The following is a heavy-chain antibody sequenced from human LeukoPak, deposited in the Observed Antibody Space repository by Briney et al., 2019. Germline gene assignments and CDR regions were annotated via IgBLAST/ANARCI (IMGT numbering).Heavy chain of an antibody. CDR3: ARDRGRGYCSSTSCYTPPNWFDP. Sequence: KPSQTLSLTCTVSGGSISSGSYYWSWIRQPAVKGLEWIGRIYTSGSTNYNPSLKSRVTISVDTSKNQFSLKLSSVTAADTAVYYCARDRGRGYCSSTSCYTPPNWFDPWGQGTLVTVSS. CDR2: IYTSGST. V-gene: IGHV4-61*02. J-gene: IGHJ5*02. CDR1: GGSISSGSYY. D-gene: IGHD2-2*02.